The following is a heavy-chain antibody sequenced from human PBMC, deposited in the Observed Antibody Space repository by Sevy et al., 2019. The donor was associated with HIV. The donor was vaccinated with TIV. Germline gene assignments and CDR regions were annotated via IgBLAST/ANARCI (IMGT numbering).Heavy chain of an antibody. Sequence: SETRSLTCAVSGYSISSAYSWGWIRQPPGKGLEWIGNIYHSGSTYYNPSLNSRVTISVDTSKNQFSLKLNSVTAADTAVYYCVSFGRLLIISGDTFEIWGQGTMVTVSS. CDR3: VSFGRLLIISGDTFEI. J-gene: IGHJ3*02. D-gene: IGHD3-9*01. V-gene: IGHV4-38-2*01. CDR1: GYSISSAYS. CDR2: IYHSGST.